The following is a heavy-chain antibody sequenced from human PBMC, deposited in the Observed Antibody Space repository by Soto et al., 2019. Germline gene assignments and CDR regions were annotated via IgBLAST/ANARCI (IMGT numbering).Heavy chain of an antibody. J-gene: IGHJ4*02. CDR3: AGGLGLYYFDY. CDR2: INAGNGNT. D-gene: IGHD1-26*01. V-gene: IGHV1-3*01. CDR1: GYTFTSYA. Sequence: QVQLVQSGAEVKKPGASVKVSCKASGYTFTSYAMHWVRQAPGQRLEWMGWINAGNGNTKYSQKFQGRVTITRDTSASTADMELSSLRSDDTAVYYCAGGLGLYYFDYWGQGTLVTVSS.